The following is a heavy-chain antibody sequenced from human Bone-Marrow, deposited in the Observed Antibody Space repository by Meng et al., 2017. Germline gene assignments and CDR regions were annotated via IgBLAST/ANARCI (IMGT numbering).Heavy chain of an antibody. Sequence: VQLQQRGSGLLKPSGTLSPTCAVYGGSSSGYYWSWIRQPPGKGLEWIGEINHSGSTNYNPSLKSRVTISVDTSKNQFSLKLSSVTAADTAVYYCARVGVVVITPNWFDTWGQGTLVTVSS. V-gene: IGHV4-34*01. D-gene: IGHD3-22*01. CDR3: ARVGVVVITPNWFDT. CDR2: INHSGST. J-gene: IGHJ5*02. CDR1: GGSSSGYY.